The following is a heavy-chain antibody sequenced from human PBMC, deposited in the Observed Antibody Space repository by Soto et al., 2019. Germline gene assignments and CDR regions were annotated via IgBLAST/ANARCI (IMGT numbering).Heavy chain of an antibody. D-gene: IGHD2-21*01. V-gene: IGHV3-23*04. CDR3: AKGSYASGDSEVTDY. J-gene: IGHJ4*02. CDR1: GFTFSSYA. Sequence: EVQLVESGGGLVQPGGSLRLSCAASGFTFSSYAMRWVRQAPGKGLQWVSTISDSGGSIYYADSVKGRFTISRDNSKNTLYLQMNSLRAEDTAVYYCAKGSYASGDSEVTDYWGQGTLVTVSS. CDR2: ISDSGGSI.